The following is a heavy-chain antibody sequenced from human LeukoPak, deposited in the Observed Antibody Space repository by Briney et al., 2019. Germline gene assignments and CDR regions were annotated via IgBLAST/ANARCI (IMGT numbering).Heavy chain of an antibody. CDR1: GFTFSSYA. Sequence: PGGSLRLSCAASGFTFSSYAMSWVRQAPGKGLEWVSAISGSGGSTYYADSVKGRFTISRDNSKNTLYLQMNSLRAEDTAVYYCSTTGGLQYYYYGMDVWGQGTTVTVSS. CDR2: ISGSGGST. D-gene: IGHD1-26*01. CDR3: STTGGLQYYYYGMDV. J-gene: IGHJ6*02. V-gene: IGHV3-23*01.